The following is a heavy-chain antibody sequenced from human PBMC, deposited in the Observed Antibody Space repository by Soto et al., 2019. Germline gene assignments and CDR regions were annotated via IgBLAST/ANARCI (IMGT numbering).Heavy chain of an antibody. V-gene: IGHV3-48*01. J-gene: IGHJ4*02. Sequence: PGGSLRLSCVASGFTFSSYTMNWVRQAPGKGLEWVAYITVSSDIVXXADSVKGRXTISRDNAKNSXYLQMXSLRADDTSVYYCASSKGPLDHWGQGTLVTXSS. CDR1: GFTFSSYT. CDR2: ITVSSDIV. D-gene: IGHD3-3*02. CDR3: ASSKGPLDH.